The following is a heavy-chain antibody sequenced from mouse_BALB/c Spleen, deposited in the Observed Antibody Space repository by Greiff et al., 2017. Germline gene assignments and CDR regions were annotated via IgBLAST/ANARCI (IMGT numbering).Heavy chain of an antibody. J-gene: IGHJ3*01. CDR2: INPSNGRT. CDR3: ARGKITKAWFAD. Sequence: QVQLQQPGAELVKPGASVKLSCKASGYTFTSYWMHWVKQRPGQGLEWIGEINPSNGRTNYNEKFKSKATLTVDKSSSTAYMQLSSLTSEDSAVYYCARGKITKAWFADWGQGTLVTVSA. CDR1: GYTFTSYW. D-gene: IGHD2-4*01. V-gene: IGHV1S81*02.